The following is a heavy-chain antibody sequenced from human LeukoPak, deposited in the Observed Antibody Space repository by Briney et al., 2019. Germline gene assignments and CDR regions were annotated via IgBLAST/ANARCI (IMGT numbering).Heavy chain of an antibody. CDR2: INQDGSER. D-gene: IGHD3-22*01. CDR3: ARDGYYYDSSGSYHYFDI. Sequence: GGSLRLSCGASGFTFSSYWMSWVRQAPGKGLEWVANINQDGSERYYVDSVKGRFTISRENAKNSLYLQMNSLRAEETAVYYCARDGYYYDSSGSYHYFDIWGQGTLVTVSS. CDR1: GFTFSSYW. V-gene: IGHV3-7*05. J-gene: IGHJ4*02.